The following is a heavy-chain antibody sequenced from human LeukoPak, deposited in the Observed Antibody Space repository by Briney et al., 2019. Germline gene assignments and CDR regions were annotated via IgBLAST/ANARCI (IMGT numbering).Heavy chain of an antibody. D-gene: IGHD4-11*01. CDR2: IRSKANSYAT. CDR3: TSHGRTTGSFDY. CDR1: GFTFSSYA. Sequence: PGGSLRLSCAASGFTFSSYAMSWVRQASGKGLEWVGRIRSKANSYATAYAASVKGRFTISRDDSKNTAYLQMNSLKTEDTAVYYCTSHGRTTGSFDYWGQGTLVTVSS. J-gene: IGHJ4*02. V-gene: IGHV3-73*01.